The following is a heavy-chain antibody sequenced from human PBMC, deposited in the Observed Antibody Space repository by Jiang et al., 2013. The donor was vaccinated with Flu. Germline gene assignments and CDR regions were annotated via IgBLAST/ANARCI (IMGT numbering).Heavy chain of an antibody. V-gene: IGHV1-3*01. CDR3: AREGYSSGWSSGAFDI. Sequence: GAEVKKPGASVKVSCKASGYTFTSYAMHWVRQAPGQRLEWMGWINAGNGNTKYSQKFQGRVTITRDTSASTAYMELSSLRSEDTAVYYCAREGYSSGWSSGAFDIWGQGTMVTVSS. J-gene: IGHJ3*02. CDR1: GYTFTSYA. D-gene: IGHD6-19*01. CDR2: INAGNGNT.